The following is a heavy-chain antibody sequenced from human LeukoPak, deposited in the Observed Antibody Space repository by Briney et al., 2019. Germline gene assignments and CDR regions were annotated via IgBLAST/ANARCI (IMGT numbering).Heavy chain of an antibody. J-gene: IGHJ4*02. CDR2: IGPGGAI. CDR1: GFSFTAYS. CDR3: ARRFDS. V-gene: IGHV3-48*01. Sequence: GGSLRVSCVASGFSFTAYSMNWVRQAPGRGLEWISYIGPGGAIYYADSVTGRFTVSRDIAKNSLYLQMNGLRVEDTAVYYCARRFDSWGQGTLVTVSS.